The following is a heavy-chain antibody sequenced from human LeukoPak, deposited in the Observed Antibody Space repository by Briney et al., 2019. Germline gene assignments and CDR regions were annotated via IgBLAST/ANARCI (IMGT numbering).Heavy chain of an antibody. CDR2: VNSDGSST. CDR1: GFTFSNYW. CDR3: ARGPSGYHNT. D-gene: IGHD5-12*01. J-gene: IGHJ4*02. V-gene: IGHV3-74*01. Sequence: GGSLGLSCAASGFTFSNYWMHWVRQAPGKGLVWVSRVNSDGSSTSYADPVKGRFTISRDNAKNTVYLQMNSLRAEDTAVYYCARGPSGYHNTGGQGTLVTVSS.